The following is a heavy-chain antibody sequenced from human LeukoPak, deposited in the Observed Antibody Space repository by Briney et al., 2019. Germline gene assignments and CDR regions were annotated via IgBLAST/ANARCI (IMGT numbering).Heavy chain of an antibody. CDR1: GFTFSNYA. J-gene: IGHJ4*02. D-gene: IGHD2-21*02. Sequence: PGGSLRLSCAASGFTFSNYAMSWVRQAPGKGLEWVSAISGSGGSTYYADSVKGRFTISRDNSKNTLYLQMNSLRAEDTALYYCAKDIGSHIVVVTALDYWGQGTLVTVSS. V-gene: IGHV3-23*01. CDR2: ISGSGGST. CDR3: AKDIGSHIVVVTALDY.